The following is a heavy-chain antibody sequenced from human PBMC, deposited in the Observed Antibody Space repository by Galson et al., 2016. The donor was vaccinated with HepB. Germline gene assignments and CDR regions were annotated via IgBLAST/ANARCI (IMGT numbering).Heavy chain of an antibody. J-gene: IGHJ4*02. CDR3: ARDRGKGTGWSNLFD. CDR1: GFTFTDYN. CDR2: ISSSSNYI. V-gene: IGHV3-21*01. Sequence: SLRLSCAASGFTFTDYNMNWVRQAPGKGLEWLSSISSSSNYIYYADSVKGRFTISRDNAKNSLYLQLDSLRGEETAVYYCARDRGKGTGWSNLFDWGQGTLVAV. D-gene: IGHD6-19*01.